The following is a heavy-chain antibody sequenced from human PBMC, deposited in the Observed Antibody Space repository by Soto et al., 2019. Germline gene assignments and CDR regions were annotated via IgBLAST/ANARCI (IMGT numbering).Heavy chain of an antibody. CDR2: VSAGGDMT. CDR1: GFTFISYA. CDR3: ARGDRGGSGSPASYYYSGLDV. V-gene: IGHV3-23*01. J-gene: IGHJ6*02. Sequence: DVHLLESGGHLVQPGGSLRLSCAASGFTFISYAMSWVRQAPGKGLEWVSSVSAGGDMTYYSDSVKVRFTISRDNSNNALFLQMNSLRIEDTALYYCARGDRGGSGSPASYYYSGLDVWGQGTTVTVS. D-gene: IGHD3-10*01.